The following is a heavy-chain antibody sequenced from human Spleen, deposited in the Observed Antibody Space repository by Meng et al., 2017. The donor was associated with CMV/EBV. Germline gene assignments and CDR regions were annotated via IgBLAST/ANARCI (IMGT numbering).Heavy chain of an antibody. CDR3: AWGVTGKTRGHDY. J-gene: IGHJ4*02. CDR2: IHHSGSI. V-gene: IGHV4-34*01. D-gene: IGHD1/OR15-1a*01. Sequence: AVYGGSFSGHYWTWLRQPPGKGLEWIGEIHHSGSINYNPSLKSRVAILVDTSKNQFSLKMRSVSAADTAMYYCAWGVTGKTRGHDYWAQGTLVTVSS. CDR1: GGSFSGHY.